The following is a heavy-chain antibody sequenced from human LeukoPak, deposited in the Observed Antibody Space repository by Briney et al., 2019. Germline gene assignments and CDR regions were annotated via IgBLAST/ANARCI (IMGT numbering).Heavy chain of an antibody. V-gene: IGHV3-48*03. Sequence: GGSMRLSCAASGFNFSSYEMNWVRQAPGKGLDWVSYISSSGSTIYYADSVKGRFTISRDNAKNSLYLQMNSLRAEDTAIYYCASMYYGSGSYDYWGQGTLVTVSS. CDR2: ISSSGSTI. D-gene: IGHD3-10*01. CDR3: ASMYYGSGSYDY. J-gene: IGHJ4*02. CDR1: GFNFSSYE.